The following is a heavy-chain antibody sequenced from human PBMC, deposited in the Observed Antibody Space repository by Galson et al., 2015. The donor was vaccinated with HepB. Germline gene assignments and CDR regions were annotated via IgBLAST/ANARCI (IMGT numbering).Heavy chain of an antibody. CDR2: IHFDGSTE. V-gene: IGHV3-33*01. CDR3: GREVSYGSFGFGS. CDR1: GFTFSRYG. D-gene: IGHD6-6*01. J-gene: IGHJ4*02. Sequence: SLRLSCAASGFTFSRYGMHWVRQAPGKGLDWVSAIHFDGSTEYYAHSVKGRFTISRDDSKNTVSLQMNGLGAEDSAVYYCGREVSYGSFGFGSWGEGTLVPVFS.